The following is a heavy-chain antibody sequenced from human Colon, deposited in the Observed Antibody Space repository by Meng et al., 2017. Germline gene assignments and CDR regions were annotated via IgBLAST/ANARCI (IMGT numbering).Heavy chain of an antibody. CDR3: ARERVRELGLFDS. CDR2: ISNSYKT. CDR1: GDSIANSKW. J-gene: IGHJ4*02. D-gene: IGHD1-7*01. Sequence: QAPAPGLFQPSGTLSLACVVSGDSIANSKWWSWLRQAPGKGPEWIGEISNSYKTVYSPSLKSRVRISLDKSNNQFSLTLTSVTAADTAVYYCARERVRELGLFDSWGQGILVTVSS. V-gene: IGHV4-4*02.